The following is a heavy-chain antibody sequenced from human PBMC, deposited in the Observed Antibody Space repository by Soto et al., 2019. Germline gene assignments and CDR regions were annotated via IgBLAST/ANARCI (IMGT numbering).Heavy chain of an antibody. CDR1: GDSISSYY. D-gene: IGHD3-22*01. CDR3: ARRLYYDSXGFXXGXXDX. V-gene: IGHV4-59*01. J-gene: IGHJ6*04. CDR2: IYYSGST. Sequence: SETLSLTCTVSGDSISSYYWSWIRQPPGKGLEWIGYIYYSGSTNYNPSLKSRVTISVDTSKNQFSLKLSSVTAADTAVYYCARRLYYDSXGFXXGXXDXXGXXTTVTXSS.